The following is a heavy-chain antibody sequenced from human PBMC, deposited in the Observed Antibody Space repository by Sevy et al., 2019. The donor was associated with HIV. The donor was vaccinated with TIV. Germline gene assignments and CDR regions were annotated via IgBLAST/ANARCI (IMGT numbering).Heavy chain of an antibody. CDR1: GFTFSSYA. CDR3: ARGYGSGSWWFDP. CDR2: ISYGGSNK. V-gene: IGHV3-30*04. J-gene: IGHJ5*02. D-gene: IGHD3-10*01. Sequence: GGSLRLSCAASGFTFSSYAMHWVRQAPGKGLEWVAVISYGGSNKYYADSVKGRFTISRDNSKNTLYLQMNSLRAEDTAAYYCARGYGSGSWWFDPWGQGTLVTVSS.